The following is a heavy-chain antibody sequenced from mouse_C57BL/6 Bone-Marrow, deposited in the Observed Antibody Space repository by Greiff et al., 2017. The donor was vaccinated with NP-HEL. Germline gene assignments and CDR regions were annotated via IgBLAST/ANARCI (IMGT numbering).Heavy chain of an antibody. Sequence: DVQLVESGGGLVQPGGSLKLSCAASGFTFSDYGMAWVRQAPRKGPEWVAFISNLAYSIYYADTVTGRFTISRENATNTLYLEMSSLRSEDTAMYYCARPLDYWGQGTSVTVSS. CDR1: GFTFSDYG. J-gene: IGHJ4*01. CDR2: ISNLAYSI. V-gene: IGHV5-15*01. CDR3: ARPLDY.